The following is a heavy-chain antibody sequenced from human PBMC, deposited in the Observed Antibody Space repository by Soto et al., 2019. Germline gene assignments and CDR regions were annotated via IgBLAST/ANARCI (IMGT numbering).Heavy chain of an antibody. Sequence: QVQLVQSGAEVKKPGSSVKVSCKSSGGTYSPYTINWVRQAPGQGLEWMGRIIPFLGVTNYGLKFQARVTITADKAMNTAYMELRGRRFEVTAVYYCARDWESSVSTWSFGGFWGRGTLVTVSS. V-gene: IGHV1-69*08. CDR1: GGTYSPYT. D-gene: IGHD3-16*01. J-gene: IGHJ4*02. CDR2: IIPFLGVT. CDR3: ARDWESSVSTWSFGGF.